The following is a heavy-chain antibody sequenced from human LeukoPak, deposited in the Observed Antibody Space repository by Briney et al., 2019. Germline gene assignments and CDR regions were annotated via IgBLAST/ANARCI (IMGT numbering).Heavy chain of an antibody. CDR1: GGSISSYY. CDR2: IYYSGST. D-gene: IGHD2-21*01. V-gene: IGHV4-59*01. J-gene: IGHJ6*02. Sequence: SETLSLTCTVSGGSISSYYWSWIRQPPGKGLKWIGYIYYSGSTNYNPSLKSRVTISVDTSKNQFSLKLSSVTAADAAVYYCARGDLDSYPYYYGMDVWGQGTTVTVSS. CDR3: ARGDLDSYPYYYGMDV.